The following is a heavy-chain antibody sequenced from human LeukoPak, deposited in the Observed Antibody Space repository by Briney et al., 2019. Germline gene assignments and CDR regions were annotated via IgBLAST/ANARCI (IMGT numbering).Heavy chain of an antibody. CDR1: GFTVGTNS. CDR3: ASAREYCGSAECYEYFQH. V-gene: IGHV3-53*01. CDR2: IYSGGST. J-gene: IGHJ1*01. Sequence: GGSLRLSCAASGFTVGTNSMSWVRQSPGKGLEWVSVIYSGGSTYYADSVNGRFTISRDNPRNTLFLQMNSLRAEDTALYYCASAREYCGSAECYEYFQHWGQGTLVTVSS. D-gene: IGHD2-21*01.